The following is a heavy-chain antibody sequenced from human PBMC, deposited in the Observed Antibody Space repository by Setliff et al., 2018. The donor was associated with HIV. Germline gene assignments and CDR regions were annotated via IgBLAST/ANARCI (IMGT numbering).Heavy chain of an antibody. V-gene: IGHV4-61*08. Sequence: SETLSLTCVVSGDSISSGGFYRSWIRQPPGKALEWLARIDWDDDKFYSTNYNLSLKSRITMSADPSKNQFSLKVRSVIAADTALYYCARGRNYGSPYFYYMDVWATGTTVTVSS. CDR1: GDSISSGGFY. J-gene: IGHJ6*03. CDR3: ARGRNYGSPYFYYMDV. D-gene: IGHD3-10*01. CDR2: DDKFYST.